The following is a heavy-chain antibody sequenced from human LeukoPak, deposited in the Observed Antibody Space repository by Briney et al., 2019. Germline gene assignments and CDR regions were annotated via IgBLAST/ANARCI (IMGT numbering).Heavy chain of an antibody. CDR2: IYPGDSDT. V-gene: IGHV5-51*01. CDR1: GYSFTSYW. D-gene: IGHD3-22*01. CDR3: ASLNYYDSSGSYAFDI. J-gene: IGHJ3*02. Sequence: GESLKISCKGSGYSFTSYWIGWVRQMPGKGLEWMGIIYPGDSDTRYSPSFQGQVTISADKSTSTAYLQWSSLKASDTAMYYCASLNYYDSSGSYAFDIWGQGTMVTVSS.